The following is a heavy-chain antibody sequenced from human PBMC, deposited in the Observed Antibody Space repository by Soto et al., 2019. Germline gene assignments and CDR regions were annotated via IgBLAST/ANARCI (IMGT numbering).Heavy chain of an antibody. CDR3: ARGQEVGAHFFDS. CDR2: IGTAGDT. V-gene: IGHV3-13*01. J-gene: IGHJ4*02. CDR1: GFTFSGFD. D-gene: IGHD2-15*01. Sequence: GSLRLSCEASGFTFSGFDMHWVRQPTGKGLEWVSTIGTAGDTYYAVSVKGRFTISRDNAKNSLSLQMNSLRAGDTAVYFCARGQEVGAHFFDSWGQGTQVTVSS.